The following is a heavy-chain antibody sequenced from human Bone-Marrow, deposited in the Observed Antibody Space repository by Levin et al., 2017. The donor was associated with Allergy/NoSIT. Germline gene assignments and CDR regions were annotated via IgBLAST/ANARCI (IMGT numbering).Heavy chain of an antibody. CDR3: ARGAAAGRSRNYGMDV. J-gene: IGHJ6*02. V-gene: IGHV3-66*01. Sequence: SCVAAGFTVSSNYMSWVRQAPGKGLEWVSVIYSGGSSYYADSVKGRFTISRDDSKNTLYLQMSSLRAEDTAVYYCARGAAAGRSRNYGMDVWGQGTTVTVSS. CDR2: IYSGGSS. D-gene: IGHD6-13*01. CDR1: GFTVSSNY.